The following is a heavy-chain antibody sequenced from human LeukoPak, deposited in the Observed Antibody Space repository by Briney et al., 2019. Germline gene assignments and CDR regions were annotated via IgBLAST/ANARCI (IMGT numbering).Heavy chain of an antibody. CDR2: IYTRGGT. J-gene: IGHJ4*02. D-gene: IGHD6-13*01. Sequence: SETLSLTCTVSDDSISSGSYYWTWIRQPAGKGLEWIGRIYTRGGTTYNPSLKSRVTISIDTSKNQFSLKLGSVTAADTAVYYCARDDPGIAAAGGLYWSQGTLVTVSS. V-gene: IGHV4-61*02. CDR3: ARDDPGIAAAGGLY. CDR1: DDSISSGSYY.